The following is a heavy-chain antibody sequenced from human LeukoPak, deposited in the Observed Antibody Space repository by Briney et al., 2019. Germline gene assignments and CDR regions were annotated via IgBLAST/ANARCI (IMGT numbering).Heavy chain of an antibody. Sequence: ASVKVSCKVSGYTLTELSMHWVRQAPGKGLEWMGGFDPEDGETIYAQKFQGRVTMTEDTSTDTAYMELSSLRSEDTAVYYCATGVPAATVGVRYFDYWGQGTLVTVSS. J-gene: IGHJ4*02. CDR3: ATGVPAATVGVRYFDY. V-gene: IGHV1-24*01. CDR1: GYTLTELS. D-gene: IGHD2-2*01. CDR2: FDPEDGET.